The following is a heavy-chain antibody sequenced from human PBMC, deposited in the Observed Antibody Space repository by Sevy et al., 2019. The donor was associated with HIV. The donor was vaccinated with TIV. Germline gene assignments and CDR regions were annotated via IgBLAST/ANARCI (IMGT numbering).Heavy chain of an antibody. CDR2: IGTVGDT. D-gene: IGHD2-15*01. J-gene: IGHJ4*02. V-gene: IGHV3-13*01. CDR1: GFTFSSYD. Sequence: GGSLRLSCAASGFTFSSYDMHWVRQATGKGLEWVSAIGTVGDTYYPGSVKGRFTISRENAKNTLYLQKNSLRAGDTAMNYCARFNKGNDYSGGSCYSGYDYWGQGTLVTVSS. CDR3: ARFNKGNDYSGGSCYSGYDY.